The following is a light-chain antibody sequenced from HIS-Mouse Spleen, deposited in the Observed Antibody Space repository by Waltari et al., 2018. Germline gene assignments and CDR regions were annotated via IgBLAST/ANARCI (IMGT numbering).Light chain of an antibody. J-gene: IGLJ2*01. CDR2: DVR. V-gene: IGLV2-14*03. Sequence: QSALTQPASVSGSPGQSITISCTGTSSDVGGYNYVSWYQQHPGKAPKLMIYDVRNRPSWVSDRFSGSKSGNTASLTISGLQAEDEADYYCSSYTSSSTLVFGGGTKLTVL. CDR1: SSDVGGYNY. CDR3: SSYTSSSTLV.